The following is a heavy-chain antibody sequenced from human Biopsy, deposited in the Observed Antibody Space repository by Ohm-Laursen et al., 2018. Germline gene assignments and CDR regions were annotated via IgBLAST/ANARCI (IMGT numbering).Heavy chain of an antibody. CDR1: GGSIKSYY. CDR3: ARGYAGLYEAFDF. Sequence: SETLSLTWTASGGSIKSYYWNWIRQSPGKGLEWIGNIYNDVSTKYNPSLRSRATISADKSTNQFSLKLRSVTAADTAVCYCARGYAGLYEAFDFWGQGTVVTVAS. V-gene: IGHV4-59*01. D-gene: IGHD5-18*01. J-gene: IGHJ3*01. CDR2: IYNDVST.